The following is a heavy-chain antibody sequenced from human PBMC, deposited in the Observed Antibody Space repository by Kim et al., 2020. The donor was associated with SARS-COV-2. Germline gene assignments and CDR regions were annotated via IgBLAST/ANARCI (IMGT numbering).Heavy chain of an antibody. D-gene: IGHD1-26*01. V-gene: IGHV1-69*01. CDR3: ARVGGSGSYLENWFDP. J-gene: IGHJ5*02. Sequence: KFQGRVTITADESTSTAYMELSSLRSEDTAVYYCARVGGSGSYLENWFDPWGQGTLVTVSS.